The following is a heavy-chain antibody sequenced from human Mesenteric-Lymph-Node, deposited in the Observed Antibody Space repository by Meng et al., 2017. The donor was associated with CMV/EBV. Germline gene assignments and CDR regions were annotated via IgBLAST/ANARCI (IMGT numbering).Heavy chain of an antibody. D-gene: IGHD2-15*01. V-gene: IGHV1-46*01. CDR1: GYTFTSYY. CDR2: INPSGGST. J-gene: IGHJ4*02. CDR3: ARDLSGGSLVYYFDY. Sequence: ASVKVSCKASGYTFTSYYMHWVRQAPGQGLEWMGIINPSGGSTSYAQKFQGRVTITADMSTNTAYMELSSLRSEDTAVYYCARDLSGGSLVYYFDYWGQGTLVTVSS.